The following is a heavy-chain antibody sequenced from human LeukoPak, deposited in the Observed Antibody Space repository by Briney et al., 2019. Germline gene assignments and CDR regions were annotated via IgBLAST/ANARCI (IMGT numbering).Heavy chain of an antibody. CDR2: INPNSGGT. V-gene: IGHV1-2*02. CDR3: ARADDILTGYYSDDFDY. D-gene: IGHD3-9*01. CDR1: GYTFTGYY. Sequence: ASVEVSCKASGYTFTGYYMHWVRQAPGQGLEWMGWINPNSGGTNYAQKFQGRVTMTRDTSISTAYMELSRLRSDDTAVYYCARADDILTGYYSDDFDYWGQGTLVTVSS. J-gene: IGHJ4*02.